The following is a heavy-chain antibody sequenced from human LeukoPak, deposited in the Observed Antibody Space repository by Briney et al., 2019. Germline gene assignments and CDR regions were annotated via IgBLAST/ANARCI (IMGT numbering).Heavy chain of an antibody. V-gene: IGHV1-18*01. CDR3: ARNGCSGGSCYSSYYYYYMDV. D-gene: IGHD2-15*01. Sequence: ASVKVSCKASGYTFTSYGISWVRQAPGQGLEWMGWISAYNGNTNYAQKLQGRVTMTTDTSTSTAYMELRSLRSDDTAVYYCARNGCSGGSCYSSYYYYYMDVWGKGTTVTISS. J-gene: IGHJ6*03. CDR1: GYTFTSYG. CDR2: ISAYNGNT.